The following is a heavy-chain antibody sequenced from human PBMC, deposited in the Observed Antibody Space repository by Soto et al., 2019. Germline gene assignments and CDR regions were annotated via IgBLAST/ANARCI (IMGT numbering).Heavy chain of an antibody. CDR1: GYTFTNYV. V-gene: IGHV1-3*01. Sequence: QVQLLQSGAEVKKPGASVKVSCKASGYTFTNYVMHWVRQAPGQRLEWMGSINAGDDNTKYSQKFQGRVTITTDTSASTAYMELSSLRSEDTAVYYCARESGYPLDYWGQGTLVTVA. CDR3: ARESGYPLDY. CDR2: INAGDDNT. J-gene: IGHJ4*02. D-gene: IGHD3-22*01.